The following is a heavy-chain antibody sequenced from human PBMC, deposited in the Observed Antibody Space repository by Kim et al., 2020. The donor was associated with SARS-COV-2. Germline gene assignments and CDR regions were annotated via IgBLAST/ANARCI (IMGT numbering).Heavy chain of an antibody. CDR3: ARGSHSNYQSYYYYMDV. J-gene: IGHJ6*03. Sequence: ASVKVSCKASGYTFTSYDINWVRQATGQGLEWMGWMNPNSGNTGYAQKFQGRVTMTRNTSISTAYMELSSLRSEDTAVYYCARGSHSNYQSYYYYMDVWGKGTTVTVSS. CDR1: GYTFTSYD. D-gene: IGHD4-4*01. CDR2: MNPNSGNT. V-gene: IGHV1-8*01.